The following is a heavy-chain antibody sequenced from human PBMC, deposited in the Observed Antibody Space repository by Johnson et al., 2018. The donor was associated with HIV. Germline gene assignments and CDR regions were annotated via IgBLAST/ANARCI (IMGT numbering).Heavy chain of an antibody. Sequence: VQLVESGGGVVRPGGSLRLSCAASGFTFDDYGMSWVRQAPGKGLEWVSDIYSGGSTYYADSVKGRFTISRDNSKNTLYLQMNSLRAEDTAVYYCARVPLDDWHSDAFDIWGQGTMVTVSS. CDR1: GFTFDDYG. J-gene: IGHJ3*02. CDR2: IYSGGST. CDR3: ARVPLDDWHSDAFDI. V-gene: IGHV3-66*01. D-gene: IGHD1-1*01.